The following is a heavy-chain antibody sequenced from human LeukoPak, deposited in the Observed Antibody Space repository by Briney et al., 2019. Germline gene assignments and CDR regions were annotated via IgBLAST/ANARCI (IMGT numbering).Heavy chain of an antibody. J-gene: IGHJ4*02. Sequence: SESLSLTCTVSGGSISSSSYYWGWIRQPPGKGLEWIGSIYYSGSTYYNPSLKSRVTISVDTSKNQFSLKLSSVTAADTAVYYCARPHSSSWYGGYFDYWGQGTLVTVSS. D-gene: IGHD6-13*01. CDR2: IYYSGST. CDR1: GGSISSSSYY. V-gene: IGHV4-39*01. CDR3: ARPHSSSWYGGYFDY.